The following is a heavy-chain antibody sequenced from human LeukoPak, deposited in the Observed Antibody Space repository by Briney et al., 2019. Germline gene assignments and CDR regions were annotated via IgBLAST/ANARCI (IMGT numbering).Heavy chain of an antibody. Sequence: PSETLSLTCAVYGESFSGYYWSWIRQPPGKGLEWIGEINHSGSTNYNPSLKSRVTISVDTSKTQFSLKLSSVTAADTAVYYCARGRRGRITIFGVGNYFDYWGQGTLVTVSS. J-gene: IGHJ4*02. CDR3: ARGRRGRITIFGVGNYFDY. V-gene: IGHV4-34*01. D-gene: IGHD3-3*01. CDR1: GESFSGYY. CDR2: INHSGST.